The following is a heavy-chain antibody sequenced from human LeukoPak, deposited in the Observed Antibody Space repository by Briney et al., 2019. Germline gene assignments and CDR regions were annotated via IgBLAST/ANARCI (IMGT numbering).Heavy chain of an antibody. D-gene: IGHD6-19*01. CDR2: INWNSGSI. V-gene: IGHV3-9*01. CDR3: ARVAGYSSVWPFDY. J-gene: IGHJ4*02. CDR1: GFTFDDYD. Sequence: GGSLRLSCAASGFTFDDYDMHWVRQAPGKGLQWVSSINWNSGSIDYADSVEGRFTTSRDNAKNSLYLQMNSLRPEDTALYYCARVAGYSSVWPFDYRGQGTLVTVSS.